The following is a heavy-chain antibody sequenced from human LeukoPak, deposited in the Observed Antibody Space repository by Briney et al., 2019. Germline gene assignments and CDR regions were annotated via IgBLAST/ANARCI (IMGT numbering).Heavy chain of an antibody. CDR3: AREPARRHYDSSGYPTSDAFDI. CDR2: IYYSGST. V-gene: IGHV4-39*02. CDR1: GGSISSSAYY. J-gene: IGHJ3*02. Sequence: SETLSLTCTVSGGSISSSAYYWGWIRQPPGKGLEWIGTIYYSGSTYYNSSLKSRVTISVDTSKDQFSLKLSSVTAADAAVYYCAREPARRHYDSSGYPTSDAFDIWGQGTMVTVSS. D-gene: IGHD3-22*01.